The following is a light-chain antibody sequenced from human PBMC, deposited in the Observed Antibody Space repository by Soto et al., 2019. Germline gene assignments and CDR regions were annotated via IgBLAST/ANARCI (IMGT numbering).Light chain of an antibody. CDR1: QGISSY. J-gene: IGKJ5*01. CDR2: TAS. Sequence: DIQLTQSPSFLSASVGDRVTITCRASQGISSYLAWYQQKPGKAPKLLISTASTLQSGVPSRFSGSGSGTEFTLTISSLQPEDFATYYCQQSYSTITFGQGTRLEIK. CDR3: QQSYSTIT. V-gene: IGKV1-9*01.